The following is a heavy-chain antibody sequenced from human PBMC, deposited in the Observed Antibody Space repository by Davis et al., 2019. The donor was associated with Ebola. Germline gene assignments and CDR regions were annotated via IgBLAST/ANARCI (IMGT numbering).Heavy chain of an antibody. CDR2: IYSGGST. Sequence: GESLKISCAASGFTVSSNYMNWVRQAPGKGLEWVSGIYSGGSTYYADSVKGRFTISRDSSKNTLYLQMNSLRAEDTAVYYCAREVGAGTRAYWGQGTLVTVSS. CDR3: AREVGAGTRAY. J-gene: IGHJ4*02. CDR1: GFTVSSNY. V-gene: IGHV3-53*01. D-gene: IGHD1-7*01.